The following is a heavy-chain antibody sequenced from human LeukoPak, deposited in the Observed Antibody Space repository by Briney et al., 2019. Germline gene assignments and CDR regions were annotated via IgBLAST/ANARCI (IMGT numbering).Heavy chain of an antibody. V-gene: IGHV3-74*01. CDR2: INNDGSNT. CDR1: GFNFRNYW. Sequence: GGSLRLSCAASGFNFRNYWMHWVRQAPGKGLVWVSSINNDGSNTNYADSVKGRFTISRDNAENTLYLQINSLRAEDTAVYYCATDEAATGRLDYWGQGTLVTDSS. CDR3: ATDEAATGRLDY. J-gene: IGHJ4*02. D-gene: IGHD1-1*01.